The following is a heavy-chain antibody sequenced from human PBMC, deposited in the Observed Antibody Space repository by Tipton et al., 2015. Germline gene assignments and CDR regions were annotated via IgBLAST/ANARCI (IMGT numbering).Heavy chain of an antibody. V-gene: IGHV1-18*01. CDR1: GYTIISYG. D-gene: IGHD5-18*01. CDR3: ASGGYSQRNAFDI. Sequence: QLVQSGAEVKKPGASVKVSCKTSGYTIISYGISWVRLAPGQGLEYLGWISAYNGDTDYGQKFQGRVTMTTDTYTSTAYMELRSLRSDDTAVYYCASGGYSQRNAFDIWGQGTMVTVSS. CDR2: ISAYNGDT. J-gene: IGHJ3*02.